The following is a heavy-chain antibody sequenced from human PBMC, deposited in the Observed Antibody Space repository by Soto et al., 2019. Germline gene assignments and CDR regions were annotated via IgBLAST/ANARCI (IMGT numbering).Heavy chain of an antibody. D-gene: IGHD5-18*01. J-gene: IGHJ4*02. CDR1: GGSISSYY. Sequence: SETLSLTCTVSGGSISSYYWSWIRQPPGKGLEWIGYIYYSGSTNYNPSLKSRVTISVDTSKNQFSLKLSPVTAADTAVYYCARGPPRGYSYGFKFDYWGQGTLVTVSS. CDR2: IYYSGST. V-gene: IGHV4-59*01. CDR3: ARGPPRGYSYGFKFDY.